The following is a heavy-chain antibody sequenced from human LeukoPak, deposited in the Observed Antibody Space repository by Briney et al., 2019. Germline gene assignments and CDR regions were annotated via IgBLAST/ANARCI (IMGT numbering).Heavy chain of an antibody. D-gene: IGHD5-18*01. V-gene: IGHV1-46*01. CDR3: ARAGGIQLWFGLGY. CDR2: INPSGGST. CDR1: GYTFTSYY. J-gene: IGHJ4*02. Sequence: ASVKVSCKASGYTFTSYYMHWVRQAPGQGLEWMGIINPSGGSTSYAQKFQGRVTMTRDTSISTAYMGLSRLRSDDTAVYYCARAGGIQLWFGLGYWGQGTLVTVSS.